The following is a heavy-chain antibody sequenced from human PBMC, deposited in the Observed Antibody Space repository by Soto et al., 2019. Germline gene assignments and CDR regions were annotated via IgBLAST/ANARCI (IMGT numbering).Heavy chain of an antibody. V-gene: IGHV3-23*01. CDR3: AKASKNAYYYGMEV. J-gene: IGHJ6*02. Sequence: EVQLLESGGGLVQPGGSLRLSCAASGFTFSSYAMSWVRQAPGKGLEWVSAISGSGGSTYYADSVKGRFTISRDNSKNSQYRRKNSLRGKNTSVYYCAKASKNAYYYGMEVWGPGTTVTVFS. CDR2: ISGSGGST. D-gene: IGHD1-1*01. CDR1: GFTFSSYA.